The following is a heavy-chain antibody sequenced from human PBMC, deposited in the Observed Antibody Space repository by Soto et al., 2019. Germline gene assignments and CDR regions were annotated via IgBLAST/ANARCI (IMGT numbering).Heavy chain of an antibody. CDR3: ATSVGIAPTGEDGMDV. D-gene: IGHD2-8*02. J-gene: IGHJ6*02. V-gene: IGHV1-69*01. Sequence: QVQLVQSGAEVKKTGSSVKVSCKASGGTFSIYGFSWVRQAPGQGPEWIGGIIPILTTPNYAQKFQGRVTIVADESTPTVYMELISLKFEDTAVYYCATSVGIAPTGEDGMDVWGQGTSVTVSS. CDR1: GGTFSIYG. CDR2: IIPILTTP.